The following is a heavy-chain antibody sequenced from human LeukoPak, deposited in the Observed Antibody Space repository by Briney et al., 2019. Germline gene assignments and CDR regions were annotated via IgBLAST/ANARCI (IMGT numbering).Heavy chain of an antibody. Sequence: ASVKVSCKASGYTFTSYGISWVRQAPGQGPEWMGWISAYNGNTNYAQKLQGRVTMTTDTSTSTAYMELRSLRSDDTAVYYCASFGAGYGSGSYYYYGMDVWGQGTTVTVSS. CDR1: GYTFTSYG. CDR3: ASFGAGYGSGSYYYYGMDV. D-gene: IGHD3-10*01. V-gene: IGHV1-18*01. J-gene: IGHJ6*02. CDR2: ISAYNGNT.